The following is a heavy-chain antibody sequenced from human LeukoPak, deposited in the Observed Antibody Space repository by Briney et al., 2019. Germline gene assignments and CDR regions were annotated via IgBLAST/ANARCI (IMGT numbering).Heavy chain of an antibody. CDR3: AGDWADYYDSSGYFRAFDI. Sequence: RTGGSLRLSCAASGFTFSSYCMNWVRQAPGKGLEWVSSISSSSSYIYYADSVKGRFTISRDNAKNSLYLQMNSLRAEDTAVYYCAGDWADYYDSSGYFRAFDIWGQGTMVTVSS. CDR1: GFTFSSYC. V-gene: IGHV3-21*01. J-gene: IGHJ3*02. D-gene: IGHD3-22*01. CDR2: ISSSSSYI.